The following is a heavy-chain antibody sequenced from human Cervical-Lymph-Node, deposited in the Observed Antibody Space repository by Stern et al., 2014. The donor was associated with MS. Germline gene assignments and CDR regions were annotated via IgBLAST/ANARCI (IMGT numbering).Heavy chain of an antibody. CDR3: ARDPNYYDSRAYYYYGMDV. CDR1: GGTFSSYA. Sequence: QVQLVQSGAEVKKPGSSVKVSCKASGGTFSSYAISWVRQAPGQGLEWMGGIIPIFGTANYAQKFQGRVTITADESTSTAYMELSSLRSEDTAVYYCARDPNYYDSRAYYYYGMDVWGQGTTVTVSS. D-gene: IGHD3-22*01. J-gene: IGHJ6*02. CDR2: IIPIFGTA. V-gene: IGHV1-69*01.